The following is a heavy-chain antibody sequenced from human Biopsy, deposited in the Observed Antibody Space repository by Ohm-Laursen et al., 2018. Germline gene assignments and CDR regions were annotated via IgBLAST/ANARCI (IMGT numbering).Heavy chain of an antibody. V-gene: IGHV4-39*01. CDR3: ARDYDTSGYYYVS. Sequence: TLSLTCTVSGGPISNNNYYWGWIRQPPAKGLDGIGCIFYSGSTNYKPSLKSRVNISVDTSKNQFSLKLNSVTAADTAVYYCARDYDTSGYYYVSWGQGTLVTVSS. CDR1: GGPISNNNYY. D-gene: IGHD3-22*01. CDR2: IFYSGST. J-gene: IGHJ5*02.